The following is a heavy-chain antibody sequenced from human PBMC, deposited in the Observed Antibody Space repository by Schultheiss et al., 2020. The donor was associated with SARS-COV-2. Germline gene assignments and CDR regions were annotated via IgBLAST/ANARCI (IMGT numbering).Heavy chain of an antibody. CDR3: ARVGIGVTPPLGYYFDY. V-gene: IGHV1-18*01. CDR1: GYTFTSYG. Sequence: ASVKVSCKASGYTFTSYGISWVRQAPGQGLEWMGWISAYNGNTNYAQKLQGRVTMTTDTSTSTAYMELRSLRSDDTAVYYCARVGIGVTPPLGYYFDYWGQGTLVTVSS. J-gene: IGHJ4*02. CDR2: ISAYNGNT. D-gene: IGHD2-21*02.